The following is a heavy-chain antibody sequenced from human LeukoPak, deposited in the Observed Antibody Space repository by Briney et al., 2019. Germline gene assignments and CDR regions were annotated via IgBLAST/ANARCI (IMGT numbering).Heavy chain of an antibody. J-gene: IGHJ6*03. D-gene: IGHD3-3*01. CDR2: IRYDGSNK. Sequence: GGSLRLSCAASGFTFSSYGMHWVRQAPGKGLEWVAFIRYDGSNKYYADSVKGRFTNSRDNPKNTLYLQMNSLRAEDTAVYYCAKDHLLEWDFCYYMDVWGKGTTVTVSS. CDR1: GFTFSSYG. CDR3: AKDHLLEWDFCYYMDV. V-gene: IGHV3-30*02.